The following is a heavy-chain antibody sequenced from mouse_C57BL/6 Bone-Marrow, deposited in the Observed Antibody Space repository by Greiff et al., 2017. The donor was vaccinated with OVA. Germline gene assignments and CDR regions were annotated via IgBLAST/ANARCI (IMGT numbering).Heavy chain of an antibody. CDR3: ARVDRGSWYFDV. CDR2: IDPEDGET. V-gene: IGHV14-2*01. CDR1: GFNIKDYY. J-gene: IGHJ1*03. Sequence: EVKLVESGAELVKPGASVKLSCTASGFNIKDYYMHWVKQRTEQGLEWIGRIDPEDGETKYAPKFQGKATITADTSSNTAYLQLSSLTSEDTAVYYCARVDRGSWYFDVWGTGTTVTVSS. D-gene: IGHD3-1*01.